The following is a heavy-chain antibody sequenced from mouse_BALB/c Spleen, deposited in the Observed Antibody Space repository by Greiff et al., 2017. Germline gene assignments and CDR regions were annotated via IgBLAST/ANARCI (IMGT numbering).Heavy chain of an antibody. J-gene: IGHJ2*01. CDR3: ARDGLFDY. CDR2: IRNKANGYTT. Sequence: EVQRVESGGGLVQPGGSLRLSCATYGFTFTDYYMSWVRQPPGKALEWLGFIRNKANGYTTEYSASVKGRFTISRDNSQSILYLQMNTLRAEDSATYYCARDGLFDYWGQGTTLTVSS. CDR1: GFTFTDYY. V-gene: IGHV7-3*02.